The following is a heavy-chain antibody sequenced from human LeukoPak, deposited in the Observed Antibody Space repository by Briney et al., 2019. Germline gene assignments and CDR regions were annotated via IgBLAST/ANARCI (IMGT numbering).Heavy chain of an antibody. D-gene: IGHD2/OR15-2a*01. J-gene: IGHJ4*02. V-gene: IGHV3-15*01. CDR1: GFTFSNAW. CDR2: IKSKADGGTT. CDR3: TTEYYASGALTPIDY. Sequence: GGSLRLSCTASGFTFSNAWMSWVRQAPGKGLEWVGPIKSKADGGTTDYAAPVKGRFTISRDDSKNTLYLQMNSLKTEDTAVYYSTTEYYASGALTPIDYWGQGTLVTVPS.